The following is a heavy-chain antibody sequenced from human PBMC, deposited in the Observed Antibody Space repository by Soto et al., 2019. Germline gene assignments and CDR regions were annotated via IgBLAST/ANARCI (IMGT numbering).Heavy chain of an antibody. CDR3: ARGELDRTIDY. CDR2: ISGSSTTI. J-gene: IGHJ4*02. V-gene: IGHV3-48*02. CDR1: GFTLSSRS. D-gene: IGHD1-1*01. Sequence: EVQLVESGGGSVQPGGSLRLSCAASGFTLSSRSMNWVRQAPGKGLEWVAYISGSSTTIYYADSVKGRFTISRDNAKKAVYLQMNSLRDEDTAVYYCARGELDRTIDYWGQGTLATVSS.